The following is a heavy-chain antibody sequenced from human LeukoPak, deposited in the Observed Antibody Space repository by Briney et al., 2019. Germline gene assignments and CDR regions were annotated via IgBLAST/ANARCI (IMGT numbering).Heavy chain of an antibody. D-gene: IGHD3-22*01. CDR3: ARTYYYDSSGYSSGAFDI. V-gene: IGHV4-30-2*01. J-gene: IGHJ3*02. CDR1: GGSISSGGYS. Sequence: PSQTLSLTCAVSGGSISSGGYSWSWIRQPPGKGLEWIGYIYHSGSTYYNPSLKSRVTISVDRSKNQFSLKLSSVTAADTAVYYCARTYYYDSSGYSSGAFDIWGQGTMVTVSS. CDR2: IYHSGST.